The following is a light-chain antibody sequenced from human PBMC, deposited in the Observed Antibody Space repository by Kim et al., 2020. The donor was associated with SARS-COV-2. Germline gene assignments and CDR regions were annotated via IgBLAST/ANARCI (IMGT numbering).Light chain of an antibody. J-gene: IGLJ2*01. V-gene: IGLV6-57*03. CDR3: QSCDNDNHVV. Sequence: IPCTRSRGSIASNFDLWYQQRPGRGRITLIYVNDEGPSGVPDRFSGSIDSSANSASLTISGLKTDDEADYYCQSCDNDNHVVFGGGTQLAVL. CDR1: RGSIASNF. CDR2: VND.